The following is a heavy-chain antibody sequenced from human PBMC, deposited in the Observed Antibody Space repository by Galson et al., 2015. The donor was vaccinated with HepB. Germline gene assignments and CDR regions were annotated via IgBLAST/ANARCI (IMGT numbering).Heavy chain of an antibody. J-gene: IGHJ4*02. V-gene: IGHV3-20*04. CDR3: AKGRMQWLVPSYFDY. CDR1: GFTFDDYV. CDR2: INWDGSRT. D-gene: IGHD6-19*01. Sequence: SLRLSCAASGFTFDDYVMSWVRQAPGKGLEWVSGINWDGSRTDYADSVKGRFTISRDNAKNSLDLEMNSLRAEDTALYYCAKGRMQWLVPSYFDYWGQGTLVTVSS.